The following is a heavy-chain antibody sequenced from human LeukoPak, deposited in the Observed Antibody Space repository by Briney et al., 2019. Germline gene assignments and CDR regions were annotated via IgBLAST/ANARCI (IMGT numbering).Heavy chain of an antibody. CDR1: GYTFTSYG. D-gene: IGHD3-3*01. J-gene: IGHJ4*02. CDR3: ARVGITIFGVVTNFDY. Sequence: GASVKVYCKASGYTFTSYGISWVRQAPGQGLEWMGWISAYNGNTNYAQKLQGRVTMTTDTSTSTAYMELRSLRSDDTAVYYCARVGITIFGVVTNFDYWGQGTLVTVSS. CDR2: ISAYNGNT. V-gene: IGHV1-18*01.